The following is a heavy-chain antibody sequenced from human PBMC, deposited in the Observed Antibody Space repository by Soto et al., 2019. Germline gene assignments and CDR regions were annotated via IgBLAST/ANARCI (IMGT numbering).Heavy chain of an antibody. D-gene: IGHD3-22*01. CDR1: GLYFSGYY. J-gene: IGHJ4*02. CDR2: INHSGST. CDR3: ARHPSSGYHHL. Sequence: SETLSLTCAVYGLYFSGYYWTWIRQPPGTGLEWIGEINHSGSTNYNPSLKSRVTMPVDTSMNQFSLTLSSVTAADTAVYYCARHPSSGYHHLWSQGTLVTVSS. V-gene: IGHV4-34*01.